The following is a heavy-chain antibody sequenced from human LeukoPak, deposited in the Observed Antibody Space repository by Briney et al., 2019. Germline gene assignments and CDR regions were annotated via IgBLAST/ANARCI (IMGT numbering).Heavy chain of an antibody. J-gene: IGHJ6*03. CDR1: GFTFSNAW. CDR3: TTVRRHLPIITMVRGEAEYYYYMDV. D-gene: IGHD3-10*01. Sequence: GGSLRLSCAASGFTFSNAWMSWVRQAPGKGLEWVGRIKSKTDGGTTDYAAPVKGRFTISRDASKNTLYLRMNSLKTEDTAVYYCTTVRRHLPIITMVRGEAEYYYYMDVWGKGTTVTISS. V-gene: IGHV3-15*01. CDR2: IKSKTDGGTT.